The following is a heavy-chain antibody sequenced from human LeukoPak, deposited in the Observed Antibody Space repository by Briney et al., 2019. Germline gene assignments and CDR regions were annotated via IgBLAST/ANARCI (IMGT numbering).Heavy chain of an antibody. V-gene: IGHV3-21*01. CDR3: ARGGTYDI. Sequence: GGSLRPSCAASGFTFSSYSMNWVRQAPGKGLEWVSSISSSSSYIYYADSVKGRFTISRDNAKKSLYLQMNSLRGEDTAVYFCARGGTYDIWGQGTRVTVSS. J-gene: IGHJ3*02. CDR1: GFTFSSYS. CDR2: ISSSSSYI.